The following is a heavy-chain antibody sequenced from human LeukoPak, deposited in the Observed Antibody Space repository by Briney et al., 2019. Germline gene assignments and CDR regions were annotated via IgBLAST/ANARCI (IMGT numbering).Heavy chain of an antibody. V-gene: IGHV3-9*01. CDR1: GFNFYDYV. J-gene: IGHJ4*02. D-gene: IGHD4-17*01. Sequence: PGGSLRLSCAGSGFNFYDYVMHWVRQTPGKGLEWVSGISWNSGTKVYADSVKGRFTISRDNARNSLYLQMNSLRPEDTALYYCAKAPRALEYGEYSFDDWGQGMLVTVSS. CDR2: ISWNSGTK. CDR3: AKAPRALEYGEYSFDD.